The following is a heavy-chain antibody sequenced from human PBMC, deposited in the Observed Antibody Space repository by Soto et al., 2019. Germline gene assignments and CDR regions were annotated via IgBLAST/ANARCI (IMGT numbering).Heavy chain of an antibody. CDR2: IYNSGST. CDR3: ARDSGGSGSYWGYYGRGV. J-gene: IGHJ6*02. V-gene: IGHV4-31*03. D-gene: IGHD3-10*01. CDR1: GGSISSGGYY. Sequence: QVQLQESGPGLVKPSQTLSLTCTVSGGSISSGGYYWSWIRQHPWKAPEWIGYIYNSGSTYYNPSPTSRVTISAETSQTQFSRKLSSVTAADTAVYYCARDSGGSGSYWGYYGRGVWGQGTTVTVSS.